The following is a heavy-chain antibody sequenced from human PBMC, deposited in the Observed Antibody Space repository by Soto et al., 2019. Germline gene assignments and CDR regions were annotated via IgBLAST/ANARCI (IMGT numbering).Heavy chain of an antibody. V-gene: IGHV1-18*01. CDR2: INANNGNT. Sequence: ASVKVSCKASGYTFTSYGISWVRQAPGQGLEWMGWINANNGNTNYAQKLQGRVTMTTDTSTSTAYMELRSLRSDDTAVYYCARVDRATSFDYWGQGTLVTVSS. J-gene: IGHJ4*02. CDR1: GYTFTSYG. CDR3: ARVDRATSFDY. D-gene: IGHD5-12*01.